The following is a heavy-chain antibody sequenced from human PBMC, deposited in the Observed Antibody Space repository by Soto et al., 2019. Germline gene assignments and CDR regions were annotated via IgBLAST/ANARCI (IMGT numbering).Heavy chain of an antibody. CDR2: ISGYNGDT. Sequence: QVQLVQSGGEVKQPGASVKVSCKTSGYTFTSYGISWVRQAPGQGLEWMGWISGYNGDTKYVQKFQGRGTLTTDTSTNTAYMEVRSLGSDDTAVYYCARDWVGDLAYWGQGTLVTVSS. J-gene: IGHJ4*02. CDR1: GYTFTSYG. CDR3: ARDWVGDLAY. D-gene: IGHD4-17*01. V-gene: IGHV1-18*01.